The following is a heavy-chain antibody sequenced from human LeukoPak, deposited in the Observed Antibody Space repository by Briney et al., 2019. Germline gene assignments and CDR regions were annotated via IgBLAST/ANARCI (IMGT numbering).Heavy chain of an antibody. CDR3: ARDAYSGYDYSLSDY. D-gene: IGHD5-12*01. J-gene: IGHJ4*02. CDR1: GFTFSSYW. V-gene: IGHV3-7*01. Sequence: GGSLRLSCAASGFTFSSYWMSWVRQAPGKGLEGVAHIKQDGSEKYYVDSVKGRFTISRDNAKNSLYLQMNSLRAEDPAVYYCARDAYSGYDYSLSDYWGQGTLVTVSS. CDR2: IKQDGSEK.